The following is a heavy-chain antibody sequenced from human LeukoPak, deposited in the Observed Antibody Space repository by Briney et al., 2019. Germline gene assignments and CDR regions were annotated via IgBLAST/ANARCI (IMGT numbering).Heavy chain of an antibody. Sequence: GGSLRLSCAASGFTFSRYGMHWVRQAPVKGLEWVAFIRFDGSTKFCADSVKGRCTISRDNSKNTLYLQMNSLRVEDTAVYFCAKSGGNTSSREFFDSWGQGTLVSVSS. J-gene: IGHJ4*02. D-gene: IGHD3-10*01. V-gene: IGHV3-30*02. CDR2: IRFDGSTK. CDR1: GFTFSRYG. CDR3: AKSGGNTSSREFFDS.